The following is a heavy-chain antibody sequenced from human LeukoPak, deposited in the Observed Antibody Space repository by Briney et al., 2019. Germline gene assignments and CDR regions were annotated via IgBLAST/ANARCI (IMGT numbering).Heavy chain of an antibody. CDR3: ARHPRRQLVEDY. J-gene: IGHJ4*02. CDR2: ISDSGVFT. CDR1: GFTFSSSA. V-gene: IGHV3-23*01. Sequence: GGSLRLSCAASGFTFSSSAMNWARQPSGKRLEWVSSISDSGVFTYYAASVKGRFTTSRDNSKNTLYLQMNSLRAEDTAVYYCARHPRRQLVEDYWGQGTLVTVSS. D-gene: IGHD6-13*01.